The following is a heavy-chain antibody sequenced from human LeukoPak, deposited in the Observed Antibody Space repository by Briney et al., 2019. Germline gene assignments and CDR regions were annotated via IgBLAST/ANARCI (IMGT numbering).Heavy chain of an antibody. D-gene: IGHD5-18*01. CDR1: GYTFTSYG. CDR2: INPNSGGT. J-gene: IGHJ5*02. CDR3: ARDTAMVTYWFDP. V-gene: IGHV1-2*02. Sequence: AASVKVSFKASGYTFTSYGISWVRQAPGQGLEWMGWINPNSGGTNYAQKFQGRVAMTRDTSITTAYMELNRLRSDDTAVYYCARDTAMVTYWFDPWGQGTLVTVSS.